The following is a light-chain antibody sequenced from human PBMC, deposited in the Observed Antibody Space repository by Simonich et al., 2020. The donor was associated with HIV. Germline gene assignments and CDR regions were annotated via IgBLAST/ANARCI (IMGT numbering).Light chain of an antibody. CDR1: QSVSSSY. J-gene: IGKJ1*01. CDR2: GAT. V-gene: IGKV3-15*01. CDR3: QQYNKWPPWT. Sequence: EIVMTQSPATLSVSPGEIATLSCRASQSVSSSYLAWYQQKPGQTPTLLIYGATTRATGIPARFSGSGSGTEFTLTISSMQSEDFAVYYCQQYNKWPPWTFGQGTKVEIK.